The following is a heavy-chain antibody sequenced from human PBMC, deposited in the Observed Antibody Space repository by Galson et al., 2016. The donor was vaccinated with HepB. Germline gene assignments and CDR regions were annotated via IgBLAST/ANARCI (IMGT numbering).Heavy chain of an antibody. CDR1: GFSLSTYA. J-gene: IGHJ5*02. V-gene: IGHV3-30-3*01. Sequence: SLRLSCAASGFSLSTYAIHWVRQAPGKGLEWVAMISSDGTEKYFADSLKARFTISRDNSKNTLYLQMNSLRAEDTAVYHCARDSACSSSRCNYLARFNPWGQGTLVTVSS. CDR3: ARDSACSSSRCNYLARFNP. D-gene: IGHD6-13*01. CDR2: ISSDGTEK.